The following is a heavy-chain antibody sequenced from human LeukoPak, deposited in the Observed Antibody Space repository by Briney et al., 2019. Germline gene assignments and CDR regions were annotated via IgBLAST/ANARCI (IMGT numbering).Heavy chain of an antibody. CDR2: IYYSGST. D-gene: IGHD2-15*01. Sequence: SETLSLTCTVSGGSISTTTYSWDWIRQPPGKGLEYVGSIYYSGSTYYTPSLKSRVTISIDTAKNQFSLKLISVTAADTAVYFCARHCSDSNCYRLDAFDIWGQGTLVTVSS. CDR1: GGSISTTTYS. J-gene: IGHJ3*02. CDR3: ARHCSDSNCYRLDAFDI. V-gene: IGHV4-39*01.